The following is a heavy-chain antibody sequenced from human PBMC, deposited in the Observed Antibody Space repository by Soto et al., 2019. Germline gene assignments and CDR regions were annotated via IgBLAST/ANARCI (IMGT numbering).Heavy chain of an antibody. V-gene: IGHV4-39*07. D-gene: IGHD6-6*01. Sequence: SETLSLTCTVSSGSISSSSYYWGWIRQPPGKGLEWIGSIYSSGSTYYNPSLKSRVTISVDTSKNQFSLKLSSVTAADTAVNYCARDRALAARDFDHWGQGTRVTVSS. CDR3: ARDRALAARDFDH. J-gene: IGHJ4*02. CDR1: SGSISSSSYY. CDR2: IYSSGST.